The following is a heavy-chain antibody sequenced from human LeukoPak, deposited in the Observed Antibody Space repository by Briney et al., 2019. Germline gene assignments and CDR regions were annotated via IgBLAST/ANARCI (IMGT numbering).Heavy chain of an antibody. J-gene: IGHJ6*02. D-gene: IGHD6-13*01. CDR2: MNPNSGNT. V-gene: IGHV1-8*01. Sequence: ASVKVSCKASGYTFTSYDINWVRQATGQGLEWMGWMNPNSGNTGYAQKFQGRVTMTRNTSISTAYMELSGLRSEDTAVYYCISLLDSSSWYYYYYYGMDVWGQGTTVTVSS. CDR3: ISLLDSSSWYYYYYYGMDV. CDR1: GYTFTSYD.